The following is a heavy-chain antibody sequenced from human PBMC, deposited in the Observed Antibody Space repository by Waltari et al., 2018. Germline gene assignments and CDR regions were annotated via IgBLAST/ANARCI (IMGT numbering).Heavy chain of an antibody. Sequence: QVQLQESGPGLVKPSETLSLTCSVSGGSITGNYCSWIRQPPGKGLEWLGYISYSGSATYNTSLKSRVTISVDTAKNQFSLKVRSVTAADTAVYYCAKAGDGYSYYYYYMDVWGNGTTVTVSS. D-gene: IGHD4-4*01. CDR3: AKAGDGYSYYYYYMDV. CDR2: ISYSGSA. V-gene: IGHV4-59*13. J-gene: IGHJ6*03. CDR1: GGSITGNY.